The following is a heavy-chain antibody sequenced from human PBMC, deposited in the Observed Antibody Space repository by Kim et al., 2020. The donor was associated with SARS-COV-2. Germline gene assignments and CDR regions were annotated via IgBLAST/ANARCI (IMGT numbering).Heavy chain of an antibody. V-gene: IGHV1-8*01. CDR1: GYTFTSYD. CDR3: ARGRMVRGVISRTIYYYGMDV. Sequence: ASVKVSCKASGYTFTSYDINWVRKATGQGLEWMGWMNPNSGNTGYAQKFQGRVTMTRNTSISTAYMELSSLRSEDTAVYYCARGRMVRGVISRTIYYYGMDVWGQGTTVTVSS. CDR2: MNPNSGNT. J-gene: IGHJ6*02. D-gene: IGHD3-10*01.